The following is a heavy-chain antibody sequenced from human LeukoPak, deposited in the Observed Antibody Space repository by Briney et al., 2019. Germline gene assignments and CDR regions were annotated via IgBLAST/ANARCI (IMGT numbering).Heavy chain of an antibody. V-gene: IGHV3-74*01. Sequence: GGSLRLSCAASGFTFSSYWMHWVRQAPGKGLVWVSRINSDGSSTSCADSVKGRFTISRDNAKNTLYLQMNSLRAEDTAVYYCARGSGFYYYYYYMDVWGKGTTVTVSS. CDR2: INSDGSST. CDR3: ARGSGFYYYYYYMDV. CDR1: GFTFSSYW. D-gene: IGHD6-19*01. J-gene: IGHJ6*03.